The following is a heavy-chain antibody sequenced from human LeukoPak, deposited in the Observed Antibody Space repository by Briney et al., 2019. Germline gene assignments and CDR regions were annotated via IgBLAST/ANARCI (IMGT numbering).Heavy chain of an antibody. CDR3: ARDYLYSSSGTFDY. V-gene: IGHV3-74*01. J-gene: IGHJ4*02. D-gene: IGHD6-13*01. CDR1: GFTFSRYW. CDR2: ISTDGSST. Sequence: GGSLRLSCAASGFTFSRYWMHWLRQAPGKGLVWVSRISTDGSSTSYADSVKGRFTISRDNGKNTLYLQMNSLRAEDTAVYYCARDYLYSSSGTFDYWGQGTLVTVSS.